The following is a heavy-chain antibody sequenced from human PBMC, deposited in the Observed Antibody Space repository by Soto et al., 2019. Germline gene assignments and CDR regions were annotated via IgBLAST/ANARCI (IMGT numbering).Heavy chain of an antibody. J-gene: IGHJ4*02. CDR2: IYYSGST. CDR1: GGSLSSGDYY. Sequence: TLSLTCPVAGGSLSSGDYYWSWIRQPPGKGLEWIGYIYYSGSTYYNPSLKSRVTISVDTSKNQFSLKLSSVTAADTAVYYCARDLSGRKDYWGQGTLVTVSS. CDR3: ARDLSGRKDY. V-gene: IGHV4-30-4*01. D-gene: IGHD2-15*01.